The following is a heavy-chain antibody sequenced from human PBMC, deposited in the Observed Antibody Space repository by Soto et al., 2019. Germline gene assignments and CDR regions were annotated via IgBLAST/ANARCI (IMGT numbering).Heavy chain of an antibody. D-gene: IGHD2-2*01. J-gene: IGHJ6*02. CDR1: GYSFTSYW. V-gene: IGHV5-51*01. CDR3: ARAYCSSTSCYPYAYYYYGMDV. CDR2: IYPGDSDT. Sequence: GESLKISCKGSGYSFTSYWIGWVRQMPGKGLEWMGIIYPGDSDTRYSPSFQGQVTISADKSISTAYLQWSSLKASDTAMYYCARAYCSSTSCYPYAYYYYGMDVWGQGTTVTVSS.